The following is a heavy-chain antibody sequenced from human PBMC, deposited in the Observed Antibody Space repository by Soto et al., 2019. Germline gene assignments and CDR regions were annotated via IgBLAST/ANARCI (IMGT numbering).Heavy chain of an antibody. CDR2: VYYTATT. J-gene: IGHJ4*02. CDR1: GGSISSYY. Sequence: PSETLSLTCTVSGGSISSYYWSWIRQPPGEGLEWIGYVYYTATTTYNPSLKNRVTISVDASKSQFYLKLRSVTAADTAVYYCARGMAEEQIFYYFDYWGQGALVTVSS. CDR3: ARGMAEEQIFYYFDY. V-gene: IGHV4-59*01. D-gene: IGHD3-9*01.